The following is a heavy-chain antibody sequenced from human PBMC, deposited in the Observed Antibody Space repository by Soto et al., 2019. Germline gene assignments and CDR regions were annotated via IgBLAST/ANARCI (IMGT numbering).Heavy chain of an antibody. D-gene: IGHD4-4*01. CDR2: IYWDDDK. Sequence: QITLKESGPTLVKPTQTLTLTCTFSGFSLSTSGVGVGWIRQPPGKALEWLALIYWDDDKSYSPSLKSRLTITKDTSKNQVVLTMTNMDPVDTATYYCAHSLLTVLHNWFDPWCQGTLVTVSS. V-gene: IGHV2-5*02. CDR3: AHSLLTVLHNWFDP. CDR1: GFSLSTSGVG. J-gene: IGHJ5*02.